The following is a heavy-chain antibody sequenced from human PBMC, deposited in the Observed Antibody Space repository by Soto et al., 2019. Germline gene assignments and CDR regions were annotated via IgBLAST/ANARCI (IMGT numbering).Heavy chain of an antibody. CDR1: GVSISRSNW. Sequence: SETLSLTCSVSGVSISRSNWWTWVRQAPGKGLEWIGEINHRGYTTYNPSLKSRVTISVDTSKNQFSLKLSSVTAADTAVYYCARVDIVTTNWFDPWGQGTPVTVSS. CDR2: INHRGYT. V-gene: IGHV4-4*02. CDR3: ARVDIVTTNWFDP. J-gene: IGHJ5*02. D-gene: IGHD5-12*01.